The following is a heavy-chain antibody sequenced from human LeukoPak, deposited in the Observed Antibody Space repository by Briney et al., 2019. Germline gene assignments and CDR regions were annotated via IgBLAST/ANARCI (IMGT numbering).Heavy chain of an antibody. CDR3: AREVGANFDY. J-gene: IGHJ4*02. V-gene: IGHV4-59*01. D-gene: IGHD1-26*01. Sequence: SETLSLTCAVYGGSFSGYYWSWIRQPPGKGLEWIGYIYYSGSTNYNPSLKSRVTISVDTSKNQFSLKLSSVTAADTAVYYCAREVGANFDYWGQGTLVTVSS. CDR2: IYYSGST. CDR1: GGSFSGYY.